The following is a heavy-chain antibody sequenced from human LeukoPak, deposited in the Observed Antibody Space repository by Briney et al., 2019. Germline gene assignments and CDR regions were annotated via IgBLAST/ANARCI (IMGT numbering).Heavy chain of an antibody. V-gene: IGHV3-21*01. J-gene: IGHJ4*02. D-gene: IGHD7-27*01. CDR1: GFIVSDNY. CDR2: ISSSSSYI. CDR3: ARDFGEQPSNWGSKAPPVDY. Sequence: PGGSLRLSCAASGFIVSDNYMSWVRQAPGKGLEWVSSISSSSSYIYYADSVKGRFTISRDNAKNSLYLQMNSLRAEDTAVYYCARDFGEQPSNWGSKAPPVDYWGQGTLVTVSS.